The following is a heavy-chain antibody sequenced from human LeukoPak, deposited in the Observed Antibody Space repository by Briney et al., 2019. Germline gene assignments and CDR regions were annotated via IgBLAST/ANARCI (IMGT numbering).Heavy chain of an antibody. CDR1: GFTVSTSA. D-gene: IGHD3-10*02. V-gene: IGHV3-48*03. CDR3: AELGITMIGGV. J-gene: IGHJ6*04. CDR2: ISSSGSTI. Sequence: GGSLRLSCAAAGFTVSTSAMSWVRQAPGKGLEWVSYISSSGSTIYYADSVKGRFTISRDNAKNSLYLQMNSLRAEDTAVYYCAELGITMIGGVWGKGTTVTISS.